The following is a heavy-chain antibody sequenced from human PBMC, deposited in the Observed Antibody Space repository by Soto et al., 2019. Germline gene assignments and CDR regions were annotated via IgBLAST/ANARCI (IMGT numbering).Heavy chain of an antibody. J-gene: IGHJ6*02. D-gene: IGHD1-1*01. CDR2: IHPSGST. CDR3: ARGRDEYKLGNV. CDR1: GGSLSDYY. Sequence: TLSPTCAVSGGSLSDYYWPWIRQSPGKGLEWIGEIHPSGSTYYNPSLRSRVTISVDTSKSQFSLKLTSLTAADTAIYYCARGRDEYKLGNVWGHGTTVTVSS. V-gene: IGHV4-34*01.